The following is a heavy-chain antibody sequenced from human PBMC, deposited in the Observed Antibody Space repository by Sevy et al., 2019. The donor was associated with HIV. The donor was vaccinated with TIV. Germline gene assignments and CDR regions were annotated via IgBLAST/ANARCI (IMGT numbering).Heavy chain of an antibody. CDR1: GGSISSGGYY. CDR3: ARSYYGEYDY. Sequence: SENLSLTCTVSGGSISSGGYYWSWIRQHPGKGLEWIGYIYYSGSTYYNPSLKSRVTISVDTSTNQFSLKLSSLTAADTAVYHCARSYYGEYDYWGQGTLVTVSS. CDR2: IYYSGST. J-gene: IGHJ4*02. V-gene: IGHV4-31*03. D-gene: IGHD4-17*01.